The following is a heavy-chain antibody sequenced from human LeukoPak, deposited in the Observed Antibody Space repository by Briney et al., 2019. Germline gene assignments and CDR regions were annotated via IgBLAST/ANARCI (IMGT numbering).Heavy chain of an antibody. J-gene: IGHJ4*02. Sequence: ASVKVSCKASGGTFSSYTISWVRQAPGQGLEWMGRIIPILGIANSAQKFQGRVTITADKSTSTAYMELSSLRSEDTAVYYCARGYQKWLADYWGQGTLVTVSS. V-gene: IGHV1-69*02. CDR2: IIPILGIA. CDR3: ARGYQKWLADY. D-gene: IGHD3-22*01. CDR1: GGTFSSYT.